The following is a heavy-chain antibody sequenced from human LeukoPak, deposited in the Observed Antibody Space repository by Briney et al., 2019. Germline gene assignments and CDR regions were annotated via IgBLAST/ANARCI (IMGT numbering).Heavy chain of an antibody. CDR3: AKDPTYCSNTDCYPEYSQN. D-gene: IGHD2-2*01. CDR1: GFIFSSYG. CDR2: IQYDGSDK. V-gene: IGHV3-30*02. J-gene: IGHJ1*01. Sequence: GGSLRLSYAASGFIFSSYGMHWVRQAPGKGLEWVAFIQYDGSDKYYADSVKGRFTISRDNSKNTLFLQMNSLRAEDTAVYYCAKDPTYCSNTDCYPEYSQNWGQGTLVTVSS.